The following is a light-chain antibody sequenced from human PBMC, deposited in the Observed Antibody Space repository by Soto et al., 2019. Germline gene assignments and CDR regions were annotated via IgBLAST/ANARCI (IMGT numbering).Light chain of an antibody. Sequence: QSALTQPASVSGFPGQSITISCTGTSSDVGGYHYVSWYQQHPGKAPKLMIYEVSNRPSGVSNRFSGSKSGNTASLTISGLQAEDEADYYCNSYTRSSTLDVFGTGTKLTVL. CDR2: EVS. V-gene: IGLV2-14*01. CDR3: NSYTRSSTLDV. CDR1: SSDVGGYHY. J-gene: IGLJ1*01.